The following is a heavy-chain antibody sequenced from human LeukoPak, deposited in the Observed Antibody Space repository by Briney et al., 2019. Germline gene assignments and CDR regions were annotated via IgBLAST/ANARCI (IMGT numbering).Heavy chain of an antibody. D-gene: IGHD2-2*01. V-gene: IGHV4-39*01. J-gene: IGHJ5*02. CDR3: ARAIYCSSTSCHLSGWFDP. Sequence: SETLSLTCTVSGGSISSSSYYWGWIRQPPGKGLEWIGSIYYSGSTYYNPSLKSRVTISVDTSKNQFSLKLSSVTAADTAVYYCARAIYCSSTSCHLSGWFDPWGQGTLVTVSS. CDR2: IYYSGST. CDR1: GGSISSSSYY.